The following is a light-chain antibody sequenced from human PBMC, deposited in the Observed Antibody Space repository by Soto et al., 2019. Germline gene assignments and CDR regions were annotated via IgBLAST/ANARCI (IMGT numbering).Light chain of an antibody. Sequence: DIQMTQSPSTLSASVGDRVTITCWASQSIGSWLAWHQQKPGKAPKLLIYDGTYLESGVPSRFSGSGSGTEFTPTISSLQPDDSATYYCQQYESHSETFGQGTKVDIK. CDR2: DGT. CDR3: QQYESHSET. V-gene: IGKV1-5*01. CDR1: QSIGSW. J-gene: IGKJ1*01.